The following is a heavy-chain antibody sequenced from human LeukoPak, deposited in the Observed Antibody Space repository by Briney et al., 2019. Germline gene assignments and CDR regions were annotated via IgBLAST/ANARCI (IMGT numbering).Heavy chain of an antibody. Sequence: SETLSLTCAVYGGSFSGYYWSWIRQPPGKGLEWIGEINHSGSTNYNPSLKSRVTISVDTSKNQFSLKLSSVTAADTAVYYCARHEGSGLFDYWGQGTLVTVSS. CDR1: GGSFSGYY. D-gene: IGHD5-12*01. CDR2: INHSGST. J-gene: IGHJ4*02. V-gene: IGHV4-34*01. CDR3: ARHEGSGLFDY.